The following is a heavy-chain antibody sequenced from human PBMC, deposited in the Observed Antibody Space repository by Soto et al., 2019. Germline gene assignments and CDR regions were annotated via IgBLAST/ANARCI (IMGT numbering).Heavy chain of an antibody. J-gene: IGHJ5*02. CDR1: GLTFSSYW. V-gene: IGHV3-7*01. D-gene: IGHD3-10*01. CDR3: ARGEAIGDEP. CDR2: IKQDGSEK. Sequence: EVQLVESGGGLVQPGGSLRLSCAASGLTFSSYWMTWVRQAPGKGLEWVANIKQDGSEKYYVDSVKGRFTISRDNAKNSLYLQMNNRRVEDTAVYYCARGEAIGDEPWGQGTLVTVSS.